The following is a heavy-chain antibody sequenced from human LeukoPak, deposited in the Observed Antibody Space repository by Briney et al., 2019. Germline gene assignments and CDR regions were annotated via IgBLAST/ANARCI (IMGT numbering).Heavy chain of an antibody. CDR2: INFSGTT. Sequence: KPSETLSLTCTVPSGSIRSYYWSWIRQPPGEGLEWIGYINFSGTTNYNPSLKSRVTISADTSKDHFSLKLTSVTAADTAVYYCARGSGALYYGMDVWGQGTTVTVSS. J-gene: IGHJ6*02. CDR3: ARGSGALYYGMDV. CDR1: SGSIRSYY. D-gene: IGHD3-10*01. V-gene: IGHV4-59*01.